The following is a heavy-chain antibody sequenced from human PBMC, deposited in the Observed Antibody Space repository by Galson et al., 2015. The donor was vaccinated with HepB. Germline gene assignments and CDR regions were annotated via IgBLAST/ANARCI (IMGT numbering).Heavy chain of an antibody. Sequence: SVKVSCKVSGYTFSTYSVTWVRQAPGQGLEWMGWISAYNHKTNYAQKFQGRVSMTTDTSTSTVYMELRRPRSDDTAIYYCARGALVVGVAATLNNWFDPWGQGTLVTVSS. D-gene: IGHD2-15*01. V-gene: IGHV1-18*01. CDR3: ARGALVVGVAATLNNWFDP. J-gene: IGHJ5*02. CDR1: GYTFSTYS. CDR2: ISAYNHKT.